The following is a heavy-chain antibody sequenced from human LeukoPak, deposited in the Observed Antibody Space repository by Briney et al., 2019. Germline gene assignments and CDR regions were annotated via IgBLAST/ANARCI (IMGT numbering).Heavy chain of an antibody. CDR2: IYTTGTT. V-gene: IGHV4-4*07. J-gene: IGHJ4*02. CDR3: ARVGIAAAATGYFDY. CDR1: SGSISSYY. Sequence: PSETLSLTCTVSSGSISSYYWSWIRQPAGKELEWIGYIYTTGTTNYNPSLKSRVTMSVDTSKNQFSLKLSSVTAADTAVYYCARVGIAAAATGYFDYWGQGTLVTVSS. D-gene: IGHD6-13*01.